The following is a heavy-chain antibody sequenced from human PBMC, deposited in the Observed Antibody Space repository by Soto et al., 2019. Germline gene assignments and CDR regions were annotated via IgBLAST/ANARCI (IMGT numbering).Heavy chain of an antibody. J-gene: IGHJ3*02. V-gene: IGHV1-8*01. D-gene: IGHD2-15*01. Sequence: ASVKVSCKSSGYTFTSYDINWVRQATGQGLEWMGWMNPNSGNTGYAQKFQGRVTMTRDTSISAAYMELSSLRSEDTAVYYCARGTLPSDAFDIWGQGTMVTVSS. CDR2: MNPNSGNT. CDR1: GYTFTSYD. CDR3: ARGTLPSDAFDI.